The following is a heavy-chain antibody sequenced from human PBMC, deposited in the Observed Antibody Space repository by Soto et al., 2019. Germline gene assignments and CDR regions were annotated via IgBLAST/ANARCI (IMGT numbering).Heavy chain of an antibody. CDR1: GFTFNNYA. CDR3: AKGSVVVAAKFDS. V-gene: IGHV3-23*01. Sequence: EVQLLESGGDLVRPGVSRRLSCAASGFTFNNYAMSWVRQAPGKGLEWVSAISRSGYSTYYTDSVKGRFTISRDNSRNTVYLQMNNLRAEDTAVYYCAKGSVVVAAKFDSWGQGTLVTVSS. CDR2: ISRSGYST. D-gene: IGHD2-21*02. J-gene: IGHJ4*02.